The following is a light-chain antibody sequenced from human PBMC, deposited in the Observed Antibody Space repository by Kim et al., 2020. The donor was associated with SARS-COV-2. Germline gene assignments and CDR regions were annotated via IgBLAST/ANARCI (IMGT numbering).Light chain of an antibody. CDR2: SIS. CDR1: TGAFTDNSF. V-gene: IGLV7-43*01. Sequence: GETVPLTGASSTGAFTDNSFPNWCQQKPGQAPRALIYSISNKHSWTPARFSGSLLGGKAALTLSGVQPEDEAYYYCLLYYGGNHWVFGGGTQLTVL. J-gene: IGLJ3*02. CDR3: LLYYGGNHWV.